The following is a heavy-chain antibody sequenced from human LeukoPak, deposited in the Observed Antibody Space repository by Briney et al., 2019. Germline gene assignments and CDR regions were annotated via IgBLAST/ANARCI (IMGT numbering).Heavy chain of an antibody. CDR3: ARGLEWELSY. Sequence: SETLSPTCAVYGGSFSGYYWSWIRQPPRKGLEWIGEINHSGSTNYNPSLKSRVTISVDTPKNQFSLKLSSVTAADTAVYYCARGLEWELSYWGQGTLVTVSS. J-gene: IGHJ4*02. CDR1: GGSFSGYY. V-gene: IGHV4-34*01. D-gene: IGHD1-26*01. CDR2: INHSGST.